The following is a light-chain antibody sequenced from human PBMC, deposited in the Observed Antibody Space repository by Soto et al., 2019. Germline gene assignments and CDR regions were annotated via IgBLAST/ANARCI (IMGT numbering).Light chain of an antibody. J-gene: IGKJ2*01. CDR3: QQYNSYSYT. Sequence: DIQMTQSPSTLSASVGDRVTLTCRASQTISTWLAWYQQKPGKAPKLLIYCASSLQTGVPSRFSGSGSGTEFTLTISSLQPDDFATYYCQQYNSYSYTFGQGTKLEIK. V-gene: IGKV1-5*01. CDR1: QTISTW. CDR2: CAS.